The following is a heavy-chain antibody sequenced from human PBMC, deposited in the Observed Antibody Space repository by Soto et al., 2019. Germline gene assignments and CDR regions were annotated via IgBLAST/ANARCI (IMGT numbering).Heavy chain of an antibody. J-gene: IGHJ4*02. CDR3: ARSGYSYGYDY. CDR1: GYTFTSYG. Sequence: QVQLVKSGAEVKKPGASVKVSCKASGYTFTSYGISWVRQAPGQGLEWMGWISAYNGNTNYAQKLQDRVTTTTYTSRSTANMELRSLRSDDTAVYYCARSGYSYGYDYWGQGTLVTVSS. D-gene: IGHD5-18*01. V-gene: IGHV1-18*01. CDR2: ISAYNGNT.